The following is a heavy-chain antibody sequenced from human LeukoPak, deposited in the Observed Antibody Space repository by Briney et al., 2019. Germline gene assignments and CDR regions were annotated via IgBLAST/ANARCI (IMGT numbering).Heavy chain of an antibody. Sequence: PSETLSLTCTVSGGSISSYYWSWIRQPAGKGLEWIGRIYTSGSTNYNPSLKSRVTISVDTSKNQFSLKLSSVTAADTAVYYCARHLAVGARARYYYYGMDVWGRGTTVTVSS. CDR1: GGSISSYY. CDR2: IYTSGST. CDR3: ARHLAVGARARYYYYGMDV. J-gene: IGHJ6*02. D-gene: IGHD1-26*01. V-gene: IGHV4-4*07.